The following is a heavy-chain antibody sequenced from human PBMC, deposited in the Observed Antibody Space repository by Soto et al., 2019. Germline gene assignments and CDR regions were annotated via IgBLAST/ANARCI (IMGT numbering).Heavy chain of an antibody. CDR1: GYTFTGYY. D-gene: IGHD2-8*01. CDR2: INPDSGGT. Sequence: QVQLVQSGAEVKKPGASVKVSCKASGYTFTGYYMHWVRQAPGQGLEWMGWINPDSGGTNYAQKFQGRVTMTRDTSISTAYMELCRLRSDDTAVYYCARDNQWRGNWFDPWGQGTLVTVSS. CDR3: ARDNQWRGNWFDP. V-gene: IGHV1-2*02. J-gene: IGHJ5*02.